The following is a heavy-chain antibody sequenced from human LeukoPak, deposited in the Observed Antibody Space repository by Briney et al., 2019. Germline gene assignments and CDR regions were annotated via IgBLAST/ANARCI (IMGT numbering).Heavy chain of an antibody. CDR3: ARGRGIAL. V-gene: IGHV3-7*01. Sequence: GGSLRLSCATSGFTLSNFWMNWVRQAPGKGLEWVANIEDDGNKKNYVDSVKGRFTISRDNVKDSIYLQMNSLRADDTAVYYCARGRGIALWGQGTLVTVYS. D-gene: IGHD6-13*01. CDR2: IEDDGNKK. CDR1: GFTLSNFW. J-gene: IGHJ4*02.